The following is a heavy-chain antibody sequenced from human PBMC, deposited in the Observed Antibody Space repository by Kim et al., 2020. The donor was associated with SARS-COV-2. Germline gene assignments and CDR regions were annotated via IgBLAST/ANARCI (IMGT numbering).Heavy chain of an antibody. V-gene: IGHV1-46*01. CDR2: INPSGGST. J-gene: IGHJ6*02. CDR3: AILTLGRGSGFYYYYGMDV. CDR1: GYTFTSYY. Sequence: ASVKVSCKASGYTFTSYYMHWVRQAPGQGLEWMGIINPSGGSTSYAQKFQGRVTMTRDTSTSTVYMELSSLRSEDTAVYYCAILTLGRGSGFYYYYGMDVWGQGTTVTVSS. D-gene: IGHD3-10*01.